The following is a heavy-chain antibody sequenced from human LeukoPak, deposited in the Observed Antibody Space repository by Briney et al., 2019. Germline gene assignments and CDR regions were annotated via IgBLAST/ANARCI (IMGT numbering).Heavy chain of an antibody. CDR3: ARGMIVAYYYYYMDV. CDR2: ISAYNGNT. CDR1: GYTFTSYG. Sequence: ASVKVSCKASGYTFTSYGISWVRQAPGQGLEWMGWISAYNGNTNYAQKLQGRVTMTTDTSTSTAYMELRSLRSDDTAVYYCARGMIVAYYYYYMDVWGKGTTVTVSS. J-gene: IGHJ6*03. D-gene: IGHD3-22*01. V-gene: IGHV1-18*01.